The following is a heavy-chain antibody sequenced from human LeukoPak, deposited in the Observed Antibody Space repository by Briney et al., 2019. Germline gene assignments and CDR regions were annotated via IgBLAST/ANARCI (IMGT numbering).Heavy chain of an antibody. J-gene: IGHJ5*02. CDR3: TWDYAGS. V-gene: IGHV3-15*01. Sequence: PGGSLRLSCVASGFRFSTAWMSRVRQAPGKGLEWVGRIKSNGDGGTTDYAAPVRGRFAISRDDSENSLYLQMNSLRIEDTAFYYCTWDYAGSWGQGTLVTVSS. D-gene: IGHD4-17*01. CDR1: GFRFSTAW. CDR2: IKSNGDGGTT.